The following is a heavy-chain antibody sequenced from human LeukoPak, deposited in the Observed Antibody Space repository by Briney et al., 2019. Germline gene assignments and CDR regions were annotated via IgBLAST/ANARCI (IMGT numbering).Heavy chain of an antibody. D-gene: IGHD2-15*01. CDR2: IIPILGIA. CDR3: AREGYCSGGSCNSYY. CDR1: GGTFSSYA. V-gene: IGHV1-69*04. Sequence: SVKVSCKASGGTFSSYAISWVRQAPGQGLEWMGRIIPILGIANYAQKFQGRVTITADKSTSTAYMELSSLRSEDTAVYYCAREGYCSGGSCNSYYWGQGTLVTVSS. J-gene: IGHJ4*02.